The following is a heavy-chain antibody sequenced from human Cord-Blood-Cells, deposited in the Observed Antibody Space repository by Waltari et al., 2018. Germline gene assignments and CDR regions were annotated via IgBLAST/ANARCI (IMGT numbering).Heavy chain of an antibody. J-gene: IGHJ6*03. CDR3: ARGGGYDFWSGYYYYYYMDV. D-gene: IGHD3-3*01. CDR2: IYYSGST. CDR1: GGSISSSSYY. V-gene: IGHV4-39*01. Sequence: QLQLQESGPGLVKPSETLSLTCTVSGGSISSSSYYWGCIRQPPGKGLEWIGSIYYSGSTYYNPSLKSRVTISVDTSKNQFSLKLSSVTAADTAVYYCARGGGYDFWSGYYYYYYMDVWGKGTTVTVSS.